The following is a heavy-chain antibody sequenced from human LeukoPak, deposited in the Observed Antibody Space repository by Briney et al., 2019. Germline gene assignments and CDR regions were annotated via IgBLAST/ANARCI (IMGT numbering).Heavy chain of an antibody. Sequence: GGSLRLSCAASGFIFSRHGMNWVGQAPGKGLEWVSGISPTGDITYYADSVKGRFTISRDNSKNTVYLQMNSLRAEDTAVYYCAKEGSRYWGQGTLVTVSS. D-gene: IGHD3-10*01. CDR3: AKEGSRY. CDR1: GFIFSRHG. J-gene: IGHJ4*02. V-gene: IGHV3-23*01. CDR2: ISPTGDIT.